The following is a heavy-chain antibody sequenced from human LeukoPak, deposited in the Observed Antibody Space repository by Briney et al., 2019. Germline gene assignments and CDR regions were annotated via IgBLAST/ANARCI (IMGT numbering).Heavy chain of an antibody. V-gene: IGHV3-23*01. CDR3: VKNSGIWSF. J-gene: IGHJ4*02. D-gene: IGHD1-26*01. Sequence: GGSLRLSCAASGFTFSTYAMSWVRQAPGKGLEWVSGISGSGGGTYYADSVRGRFTISRDNSKNMLYLQMTSLRVEDTATYYCVKNSGIWSFWGRGTLAAVSS. CDR2: ISGSGGGT. CDR1: GFTFSTYA.